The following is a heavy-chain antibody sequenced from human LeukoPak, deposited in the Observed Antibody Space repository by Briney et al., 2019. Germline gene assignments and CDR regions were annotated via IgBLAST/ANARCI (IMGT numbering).Heavy chain of an antibody. D-gene: IGHD6-6*01. CDR1: GYTFTSYA. CDR3: ARSGRPFEYSSSSTHWFDP. CDR2: INAGNGNT. V-gene: IGHV1-3*01. J-gene: IGHJ5*02. Sequence: ASVKVSCKASGYTFTSYAMHWVRQAPGQRLEWMGWINAGNGNTKYSQKFQGRVTITRDTSASTAYMELSSLRSEDTAVYYCARSGRPFEYSSSSTHWFDPWGQGTLVTVSS.